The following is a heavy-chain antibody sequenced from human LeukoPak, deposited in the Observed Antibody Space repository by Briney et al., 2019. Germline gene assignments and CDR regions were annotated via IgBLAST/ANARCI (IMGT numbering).Heavy chain of an antibody. D-gene: IGHD1-14*01. Sequence: PGASVKVSCKASGYTFTDYYIHWVRQAPGQRLEWMGRINPKTGGTNYAQNFQGRVTMTGDTSINTASIELTSLTSGDTAVYYCTRVSIAWSNLYFDYWGQGTLVTVSS. CDR1: GYTFTDYY. CDR3: TRVSIAWSNLYFDY. J-gene: IGHJ4*02. CDR2: INPKTGGT. V-gene: IGHV1-2*02.